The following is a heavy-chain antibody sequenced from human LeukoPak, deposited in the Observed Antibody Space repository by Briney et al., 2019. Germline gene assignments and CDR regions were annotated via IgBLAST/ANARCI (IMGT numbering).Heavy chain of an antibody. CDR2: ISYDGSNK. CDR3: ARGHPGIQLRRAPFDY. Sequence: PGRSLRLSCAASGLTFSSYAMHWVRQAPGKGLEWVAVISYDGSNKYYADSVKGRFTISRDNSKNTLYLQMNSLRAEDTAVYYCARGHPGIQLRRAPFDYWGQGTLVTVSS. CDR1: GLTFSSYA. D-gene: IGHD5-18*01. V-gene: IGHV3-30-3*01. J-gene: IGHJ4*02.